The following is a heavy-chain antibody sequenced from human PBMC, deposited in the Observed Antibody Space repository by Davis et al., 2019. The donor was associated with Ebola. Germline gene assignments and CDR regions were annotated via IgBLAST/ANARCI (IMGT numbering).Heavy chain of an antibody. D-gene: IGHD6-6*01. Sequence: SETLSLTCTVSGGSISSSSYYWGWIRQPPGKGLEWIGSIYYSGSTYYNPSLKSRVTISEDTSKNQFSLKLSSVTAADTAVYYCAAGIAARFDYWGQGTLVTVSS. V-gene: IGHV4-39*01. J-gene: IGHJ4*02. CDR3: AAGIAARFDY. CDR2: IYYSGST. CDR1: GGSISSSSYY.